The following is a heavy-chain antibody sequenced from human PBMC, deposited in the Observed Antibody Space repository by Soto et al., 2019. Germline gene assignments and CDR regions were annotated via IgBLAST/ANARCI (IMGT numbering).Heavy chain of an antibody. D-gene: IGHD1-1*01. J-gene: IGHJ4*02. V-gene: IGHV3-15*01. Sequence: EVQLVESGGGLVKPGASLRLSCAGSGFTFSNAWMSWVRRAPGKGQEWVGRIKSDAYGGAIDYAAPVKGRFTISRDYSKNTLFLQMNNPRAEDTAVYSCTTTKGRLEPPTTEFWCQGTPVIFSS. CDR1: GFTFSNAW. CDR2: IKSDAYGGAI. CDR3: TTTKGRLEPPTTEF.